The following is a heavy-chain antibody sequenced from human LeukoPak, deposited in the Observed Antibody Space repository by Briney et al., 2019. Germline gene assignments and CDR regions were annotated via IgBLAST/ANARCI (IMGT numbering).Heavy chain of an antibody. D-gene: IGHD2-21*02. CDR2: IYYSGST. V-gene: IGHV4-31*03. CDR3: ARNSGRGGDFMGDAFDI. CDR1: GGSISSGGYY. J-gene: IGHJ3*02. Sequence: SQTLSLTCTVSGGSISSGGYYWSWIRQHPGKGLEWIGYIYYSGSTYYNPSLKSRVTISVDTSKNQFSLKLSSVTAADTAVYYCARNSGRGGDFMGDAFDIWGQGTMVTVSS.